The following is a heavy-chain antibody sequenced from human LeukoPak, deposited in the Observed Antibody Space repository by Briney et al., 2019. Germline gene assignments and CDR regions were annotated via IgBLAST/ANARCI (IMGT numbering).Heavy chain of an antibody. CDR1: GFTFSSYA. V-gene: IGHV3-23*01. D-gene: IGHD2-21*02. J-gene: IGHJ6*02. CDR2: ISGSGGST. Sequence: GGSLRLSCAASGFTFSSYAMSWVRQAPGKGLEWVSAISGSGGSTYYADSVKGRFTISRDNSKNTLYLQMNSLRAEDAAVYYCAKRVTNYYYGRDVWGQGTTVTVSS. CDR3: AKRVTNYYYGRDV.